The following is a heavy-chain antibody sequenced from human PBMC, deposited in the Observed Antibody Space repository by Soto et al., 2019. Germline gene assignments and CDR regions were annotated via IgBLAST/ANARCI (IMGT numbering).Heavy chain of an antibody. CDR1: GFTFSSYS. CDR2: ISSSSSYI. D-gene: IGHD6-13*01. J-gene: IGHJ4*02. CDR3: AREGIAAALDY. Sequence: EVQLVESGGVLVKPGGSLRLSCAASGFTFSSYSMNWVRQAPGKGLEWVSSISSSSSYIYYADSVKGRFTISRDNAKNSLYLQVNSLRAEDTAVYSCAREGIAAALDYWGQGTLVTGSS. V-gene: IGHV3-21*01.